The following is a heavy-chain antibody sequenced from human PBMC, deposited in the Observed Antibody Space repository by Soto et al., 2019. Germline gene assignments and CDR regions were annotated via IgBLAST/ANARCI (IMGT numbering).Heavy chain of an antibody. V-gene: IGHV4-39*01. J-gene: IGHJ6*02. Sequence: SETLSLTFSVSGCSISNSSYYWGWIRPPPGKGLEWIGSIYYSGSTYYNPSLKSRVTISVDTFKNQFSLKLSSVTAADTAVYYCARPSNYGSGRYYYYGMDVWGQGTTVT. CDR2: IYYSGST. D-gene: IGHD3-10*01. CDR3: ARPSNYGSGRYYYYGMDV. CDR1: GCSISNSSYY.